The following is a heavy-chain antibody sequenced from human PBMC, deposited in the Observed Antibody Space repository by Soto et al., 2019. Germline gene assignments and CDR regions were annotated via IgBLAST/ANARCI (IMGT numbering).Heavy chain of an antibody. V-gene: IGHV1-18*01. CDR1: GYTFTSYG. CDR2: ISAYNGNT. D-gene: IGHD6-13*01. Sequence: ASVKVSCKASGYTFTSYGISWVRQAPGQGLEWMGWISAYNGNTNYAQKLQGRVTMTTDTSTSTAYMELRSRRSDDTAVYYCARRDSSSWSYYFDYWGQGTLVTVSS. CDR3: ARRDSSSWSYYFDY. J-gene: IGHJ4*02.